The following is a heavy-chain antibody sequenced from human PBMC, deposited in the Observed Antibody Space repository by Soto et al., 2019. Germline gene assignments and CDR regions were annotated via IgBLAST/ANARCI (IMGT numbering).Heavy chain of an antibody. J-gene: IGHJ3*02. D-gene: IGHD4-4*01. CDR3: ARLPDYTDHDAFDI. CDR2: IYPGDSDT. V-gene: IGHV5-51*01. Sequence: GESLKISCKGSGYSFTSYWIGWVRQMPGKGLEWMGIIYPGDSDTRYSPSFQGQVTISADKSISTAYLQWSSLKASDTVIYYCARLPDYTDHDAFDIWGQGTMVTVSS. CDR1: GYSFTSYW.